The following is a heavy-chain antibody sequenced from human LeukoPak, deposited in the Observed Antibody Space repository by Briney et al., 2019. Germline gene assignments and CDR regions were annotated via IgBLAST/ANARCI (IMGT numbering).Heavy chain of an antibody. J-gene: IGHJ6*02. D-gene: IGHD1-1*01. CDR2: MNPNSGNT. V-gene: IGHV1-8*01. Sequence: ASVKVSCKASGYTFTSYDINWVRQATGQGLEWMGWMNPNSGNTGCAQKFQGRVTMTRNTSISTAYMELSSLRSEDTAVYYCARGLQLERRYYYYYGMDVWGQGTTVTVSS. CDR1: GYTFTSYD. CDR3: ARGLQLERRYYYYYGMDV.